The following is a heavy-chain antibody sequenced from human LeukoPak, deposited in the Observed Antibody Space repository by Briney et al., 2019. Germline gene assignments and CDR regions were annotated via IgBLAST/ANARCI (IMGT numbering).Heavy chain of an antibody. J-gene: IGHJ1*01. D-gene: IGHD4-23*01. Sequence: GGSLKLSCAASGFTFSTYWMSWVRQAPGKGLEWVANIKQDGSEKYYVDSVKGRFTISRDNAKNSLYLQMNSLRAEDTAVYSCARHPYGGNSDFQHWGRGTLVIVSS. CDR1: GFTFSTYW. CDR3: ARHPYGGNSDFQH. V-gene: IGHV3-7*05. CDR2: IKQDGSEK.